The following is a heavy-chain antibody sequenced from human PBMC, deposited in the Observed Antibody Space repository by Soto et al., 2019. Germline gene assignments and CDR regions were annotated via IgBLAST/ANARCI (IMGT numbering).Heavy chain of an antibody. CDR1: GGSTSSGDYY. D-gene: IGHD4-17*01. J-gene: IGHJ3*02. Sequence: PSETLSLTCTVSGGSTSSGDYYWSWIRQPPGKGLEWIGYIYYSGSTYYNPSLKSRVTISVDTSKNQFSLKLSSVTAADTAVYYCARDTRRDYGDHGAWENDAFDIWGQGTMVTVSS. V-gene: IGHV4-30-4*01. CDR3: ARDTRRDYGDHGAWENDAFDI. CDR2: IYYSGST.